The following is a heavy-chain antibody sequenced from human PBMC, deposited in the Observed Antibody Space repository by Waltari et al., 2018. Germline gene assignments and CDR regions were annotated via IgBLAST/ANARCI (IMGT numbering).Heavy chain of an antibody. Sequence: QVQLQQWGAGLLKPSKTLSLTCAVYGGSFSGYYWSWIRQPPGKGLEWIGEINHSGTTNYNPSLKSRVSISVDTSKNQFSLKLSSVTAADTAVYYCARMAFYYDSSGHYIYYFDYLGQGTLVTVSS. CDR3: ARMAFYYDSSGHYIYYFDY. CDR2: INHSGTT. CDR1: GGSFSGYY. D-gene: IGHD3-22*01. V-gene: IGHV4-34*01. J-gene: IGHJ4*02.